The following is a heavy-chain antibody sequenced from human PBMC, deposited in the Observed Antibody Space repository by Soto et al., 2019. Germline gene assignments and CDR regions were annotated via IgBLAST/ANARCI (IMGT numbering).Heavy chain of an antibody. J-gene: IGHJ4*02. CDR2: IYHSGST. V-gene: IGHV4-30-2*01. CDR1: GGSISSGGYS. CDR3: AKENRYSSSWFEFDY. Sequence: SSETLSLTCTVSGGSISSGGYSWSWIRQPPGKGLECIGYIYHSGSTYYNPSLKSRVTISVDRSRNQFSLKLRSVTAEDTAVYYCAKENRYSSSWFEFDYWGQGTLVTVSS. D-gene: IGHD6-13*01.